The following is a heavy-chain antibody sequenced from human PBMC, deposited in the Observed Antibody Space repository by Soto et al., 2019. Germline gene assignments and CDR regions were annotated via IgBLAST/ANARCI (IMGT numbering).Heavy chain of an antibody. J-gene: IGHJ6*02. CDR1: RFRFSDYY. Sequence: RLVESGGGLVKPGGSLRLSCEASRFRFSDYYMSWVRQAPGKGLEWVSFISSSGTTIYYADSVKGRFTISRDNAKNSLFLQMNSLRVEDTAVYYCASSEGNYYYYGMDVWGQGTTVTVSS. CDR3: ASSEGNYYYYGMDV. V-gene: IGHV3-11*01. CDR2: ISSSGTTI.